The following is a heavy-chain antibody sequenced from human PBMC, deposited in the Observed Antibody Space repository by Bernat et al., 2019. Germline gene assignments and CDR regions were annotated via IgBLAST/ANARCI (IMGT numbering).Heavy chain of an antibody. J-gene: IGHJ3*02. D-gene: IGHD2-2*01. CDR2: IIPIFGTA. CDR3: ARGGLGHCSSTSCSTRDAFDI. Sequence: QVQLVQSGAEVKKPGSSVKVSCKASGGTFSSYAISWVRQAPGQGLEWMGGIIPIFGTANYAQKFQGRVTITADKSTSTAYMELSSLRSEDTAVYYCARGGLGHCSSTSCSTRDAFDIWGQGTIVTVSS. V-gene: IGHV1-69*06. CDR1: GGTFSSYA.